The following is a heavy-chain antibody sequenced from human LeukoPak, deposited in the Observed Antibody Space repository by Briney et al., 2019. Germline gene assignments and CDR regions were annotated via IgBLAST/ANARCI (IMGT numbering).Heavy chain of an antibody. CDR2: ISCSGSTI. V-gene: IGHV3-48*03. Sequence: PGGSLRLSCAASGFTFSSYEMNWVRQAPGKGLEWVSYISCSGSTIYYADSVKGRFTISRDNAKNSLYLQMNSLRAEDTAVYYCARGTIDYYDSSGYFDYWGQGTLVTVSS. J-gene: IGHJ4*02. CDR3: ARGTIDYYDSSGYFDY. CDR1: GFTFSSYE. D-gene: IGHD3-22*01.